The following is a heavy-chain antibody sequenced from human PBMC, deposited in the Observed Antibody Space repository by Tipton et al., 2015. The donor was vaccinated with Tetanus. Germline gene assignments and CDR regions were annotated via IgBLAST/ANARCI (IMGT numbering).Heavy chain of an antibody. J-gene: IGHJ4*02. CDR3: AKGFGIGKEAAAGTDY. Sequence: QVQLVQSGAEVKKPGASVKVSCKASGYTFTGYYMHWVRQAPGQGLEWMGRINPNSGGTNYAQKFQGRVTMTRDTSISTAYMELSRLRSDDTAVYYCAKGFGIGKEAAAGTDYWGQGTLVTVSS. D-gene: IGHD6-13*01. CDR1: GYTFTGYY. V-gene: IGHV1-2*06. CDR2: INPNSGGT.